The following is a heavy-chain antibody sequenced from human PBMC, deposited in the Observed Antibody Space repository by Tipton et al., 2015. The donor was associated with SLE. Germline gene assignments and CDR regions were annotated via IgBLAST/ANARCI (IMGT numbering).Heavy chain of an antibody. CDR3: VRELDTFEV. V-gene: IGHV1-2*06. J-gene: IGHJ3*01. CDR2: INPNTGGT. Sequence: QSGAEVKEPGASVKVSCKASGYTFTGYYMHWVRQAPGQGLEWMGRINPNTGGTNYAQKFQGRVTMTRDTSIRTAYMELSSLRSDDAAVYYCVRELDTFEVWGPGTLVTVSS. CDR1: GYTFTGYY.